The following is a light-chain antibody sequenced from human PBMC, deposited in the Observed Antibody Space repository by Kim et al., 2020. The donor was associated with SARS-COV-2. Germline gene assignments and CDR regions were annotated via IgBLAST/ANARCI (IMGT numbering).Light chain of an antibody. V-gene: IGKV3-11*01. J-gene: IGKJ5*01. Sequence: SLSPADRATLSCRASQSVDGYLAWLQQKPGQAPRLLISNASNRAAGVPARFSGSGSGTDFTLTISSLEAEDFAVYYCQQRRKSITFGQGTRLEIK. CDR3: QQRRKSIT. CDR1: QSVDGY. CDR2: NAS.